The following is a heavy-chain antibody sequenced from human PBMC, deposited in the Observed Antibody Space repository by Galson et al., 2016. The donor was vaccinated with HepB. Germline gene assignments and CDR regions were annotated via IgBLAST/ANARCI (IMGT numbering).Heavy chain of an antibody. D-gene: IGHD3-10*01. J-gene: IGHJ4*02. V-gene: IGHV4-39*01. CDR1: GGSINSSSYY. CDR2: IYYSGTT. Sequence: TLSLTCTVSGGSINSSSYYWGWIRQPPGQGLEWIGTIYYSGTTYYNPSLRSRVTISVDTSKNQFSLKLSSVTAADTAVYFCARRSARARFDYWGQGTLVTVSS. CDR3: ARRSARARFDY.